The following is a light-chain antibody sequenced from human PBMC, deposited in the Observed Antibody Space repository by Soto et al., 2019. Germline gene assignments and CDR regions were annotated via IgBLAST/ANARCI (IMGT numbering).Light chain of an antibody. CDR1: QSVDSND. J-gene: IGKJ4*01. CDR3: QQYGTSPLT. CDR2: RAS. V-gene: IGKV3-20*01. Sequence: EVVLTQSPGTLSLSPGERATLSYRASQSVDSNDLAWYQQKPGQAPRLLIFRASIRATGIPDRFSGSGSGTDFTLTISGLEPEDFAVYYCQQYGTSPLTFGGGTRV.